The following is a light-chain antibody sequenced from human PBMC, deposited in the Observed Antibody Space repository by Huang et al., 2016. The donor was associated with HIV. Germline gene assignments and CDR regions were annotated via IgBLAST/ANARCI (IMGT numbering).Light chain of an antibody. CDR1: QRISTY. V-gene: IGKV1-39*01. CDR2: AAS. CDR3: QQTYSTAIT. Sequence: DIQMTQSPSSLSASVGDRVTITCRASQRISTYLNWYQQKPGKAPKLLIFAASTLQSGVPSTFRGSRSGTDFTLTISSLQPEDFATYYCQQTYSTAITFGQGTRLEIK. J-gene: IGKJ5*01.